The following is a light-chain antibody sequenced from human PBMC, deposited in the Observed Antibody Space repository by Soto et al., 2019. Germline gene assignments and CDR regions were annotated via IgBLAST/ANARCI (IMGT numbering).Light chain of an antibody. J-gene: IGLJ1*01. CDR3: SSITSSSTYV. Sequence: SVLTQPPSVSGSPGQSVTISCTGTSSDVGSYNGVSWYQQPPGTAPKLMIYDVSNRPSGVPDRFSGSKSGNTASLTISGLQAFDESDYYCSSITSSSTYVFGTGTKV. CDR2: DVS. CDR1: SSDVGSYNG. V-gene: IGLV2-18*02.